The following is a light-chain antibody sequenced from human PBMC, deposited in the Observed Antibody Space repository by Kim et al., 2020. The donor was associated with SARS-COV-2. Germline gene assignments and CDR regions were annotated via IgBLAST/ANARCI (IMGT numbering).Light chain of an antibody. V-gene: IGKV1-33*01. Sequence: ASVGDRVTISCLASQSISNCLVWYHQKPGKAPKCLIFDASNLETGVPSRFSGSGSGTTFTFTISSLQPEDIGTYYCQQYINFPLTFGGGTKVDIK. CDR2: DAS. J-gene: IGKJ4*01. CDR1: QSISNC. CDR3: QQYINFPLT.